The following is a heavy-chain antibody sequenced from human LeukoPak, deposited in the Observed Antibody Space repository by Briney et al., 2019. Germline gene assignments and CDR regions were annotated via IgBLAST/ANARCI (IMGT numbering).Heavy chain of an antibody. Sequence: SETLSLTCTVSGGSISTYYWSWIRQPPGKGLEWIGYIFYSGSTNYNPSLKSRVTISVDTSKNQFFLKLSSVTAADTAVYYCARSPMVRGVTTFDYWDQGTLVTVSS. CDR1: GGSISTYY. CDR2: IFYSGST. J-gene: IGHJ4*02. D-gene: IGHD3-10*01. V-gene: IGHV4-59*01. CDR3: ARSPMVRGVTTFDY.